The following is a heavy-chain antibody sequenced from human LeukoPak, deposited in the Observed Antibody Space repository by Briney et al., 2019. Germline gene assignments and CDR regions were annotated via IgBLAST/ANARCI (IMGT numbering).Heavy chain of an antibody. J-gene: IGHJ3*02. Sequence: ASVKVSRKASDYTFTSYGFSWVRQAPGQGHEWMGWISAYNGYTNYAQNLQGRVTMTTHTSTSTAYMELRSLRSDDTAVYCCARAYLTLGYCSSTSCYPDAFDIWGQGTMLTVSS. CDR2: ISAYNGYT. CDR3: ARAYLTLGYCSSTSCYPDAFDI. D-gene: IGHD2-2*01. CDR1: DYTFTSYG. V-gene: IGHV1-18*01.